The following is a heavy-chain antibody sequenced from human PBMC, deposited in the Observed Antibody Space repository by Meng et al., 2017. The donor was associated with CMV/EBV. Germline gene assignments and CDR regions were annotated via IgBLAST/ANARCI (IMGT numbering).Heavy chain of an antibody. CDR2: IRYDGSNK. J-gene: IGHJ4*02. CDR3: AKDSGSRAAPRRLYFDY. CDR1: GFTFSSYG. V-gene: IGHV3-30*02. D-gene: IGHD2-15*01. Sequence: GESLKISCAASGFTFSSYGMHWVRQAPGKGLEWVAFIRYDGSNKYYADSVKGRFTISRDNSKNTLYLQMNSLRAEDTAVYYCAKDSGSRAAPRRLYFDYWGQGTLVTVSS.